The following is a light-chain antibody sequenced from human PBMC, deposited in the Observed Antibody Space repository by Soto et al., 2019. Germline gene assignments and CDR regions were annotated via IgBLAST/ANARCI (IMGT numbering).Light chain of an antibody. Sequence: DIQMTQSPSTLPASVGDRVTISCRASQTVERWLAWYQQKPGKAPTLLVYAASTLGSAVPPRFTGAGSETDFTLTISGLQPEDFATYYCQQTFSTPITFGQGTRLE. V-gene: IGKV1-5*01. CDR2: AAS. CDR3: QQTFSTPIT. J-gene: IGKJ5*01. CDR1: QTVERW.